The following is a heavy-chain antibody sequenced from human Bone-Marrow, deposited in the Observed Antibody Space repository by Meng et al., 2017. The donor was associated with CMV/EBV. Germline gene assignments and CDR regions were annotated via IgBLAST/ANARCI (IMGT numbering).Heavy chain of an antibody. CDR3: ASDITTVGTNLDY. V-gene: IGHV3-23*01. CDR1: GFTFSTYA. Sequence: GGSLRLSCGASGFTFSTYAMNWVRQAPGKGLEWVSAISGSGGSTYYADSVKGRFTISRDNSKNTLYLQMNSLRAEDTAVYYCASDITTVGTNLDYWGQGTLVTVSS. D-gene: IGHD4-23*01. J-gene: IGHJ4*02. CDR2: ISGSGGST.